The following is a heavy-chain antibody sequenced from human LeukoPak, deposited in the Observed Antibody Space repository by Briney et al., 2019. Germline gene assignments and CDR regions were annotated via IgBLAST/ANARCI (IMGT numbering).Heavy chain of an antibody. CDR1: GGSNSGFY. CDR2: IYYNGGT. V-gene: IGHV4-59*08. D-gene: IGHD3-22*01. J-gene: IGHJ6*02. CDR3: ARVSPFYDSSGYKIYAMDV. Sequence: SETLSLTCTVSGGSNSGFYWSWIRQPPGKGLEWIGYIYYNGGTNYNPSLKSRVTISLDTPNKQFSLKLNSVTAADTAVYYCARVSPFYDSSGYKIYAMDVWGQGTTVTVSS.